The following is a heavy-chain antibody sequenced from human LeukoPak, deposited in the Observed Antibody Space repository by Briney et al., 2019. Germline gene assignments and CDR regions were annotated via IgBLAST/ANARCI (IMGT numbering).Heavy chain of an antibody. CDR3: ARGYCSGGSCYGGNYYYYYMDV. CDR1: GFIFSNYW. J-gene: IGHJ6*03. V-gene: IGHV3-7*01. Sequence: GGSLRLSCVASGFIFSNYWMSWVRQVPGKGLEWVANMKQDGREKYLVDSVKGRFTIYRDNTKNSVYLQMNSLTDEDTGVYYCARGYCSGGSCYGGNYYYYYMDVWGKGTTVTISS. D-gene: IGHD2-15*01. CDR2: MKQDGREK.